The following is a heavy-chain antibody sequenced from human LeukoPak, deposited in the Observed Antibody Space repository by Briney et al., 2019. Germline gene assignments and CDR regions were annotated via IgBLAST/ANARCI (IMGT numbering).Heavy chain of an antibody. CDR3: ARDPFGGNWNTEGFDY. J-gene: IGHJ4*02. Sequence: GGSLRLSCAASGFTLSGYGMNWVRQAPGKGLEWVSSITSSSSYIYYADSVKGRFTISRDNAKNSLYLQMNSLRAEDTAVYYCARDPFGGNWNTEGFDYWGQGTLVTVSS. D-gene: IGHD1/OR15-1a*01. CDR1: GFTLSGYG. CDR2: ITSSSSYI. V-gene: IGHV3-21*01.